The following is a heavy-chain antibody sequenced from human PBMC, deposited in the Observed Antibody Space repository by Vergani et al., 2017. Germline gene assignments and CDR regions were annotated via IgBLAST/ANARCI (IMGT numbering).Heavy chain of an antibody. CDR3: ARRGHYDMLTGYYESGTLCDY. V-gene: IGHV1-18*01. J-gene: IGHJ4*02. CDR2: ISAYNGNT. Sequence: QVQLVQSGAEVKKPGASVKVSCKASGYTFTSYGISWVRQAPGQGLEWMGWISAYNGNTNYAQKLQGRVTMTTDTSTSTAYMGLRSLRSDDTAVYYCARRGHYDMLTGYYESGTLCDYWGQGTLVTVSS. CDR1: GYTFTSYG. D-gene: IGHD3-9*01.